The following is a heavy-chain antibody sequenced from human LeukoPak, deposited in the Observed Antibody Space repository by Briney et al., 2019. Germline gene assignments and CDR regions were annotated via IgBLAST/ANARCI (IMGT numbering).Heavy chain of an antibody. CDR1: GYTFSDYY. Sequence: ASVKVSCKASGYTFSDYYIHWVRQAPGQGLEWMGWISPNSGGTNYAQKFQGRVTMTRDTSISTAYMELSSLRSDDTAVYYCARDRGGNDYWGQGTLVTASS. D-gene: IGHD4-23*01. CDR2: ISPNSGGT. J-gene: IGHJ4*02. CDR3: ARDRGGNDY. V-gene: IGHV1-2*02.